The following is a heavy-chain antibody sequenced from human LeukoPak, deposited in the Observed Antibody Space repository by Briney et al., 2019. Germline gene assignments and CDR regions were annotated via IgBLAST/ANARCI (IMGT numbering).Heavy chain of an antibody. D-gene: IGHD2-2*01. V-gene: IGHV3-21*01. CDR3: ARGEGPAADFDC. CDR1: GFTFSSYS. J-gene: IGHJ4*02. Sequence: GGSLRLSCAASGFTFSSYSMNWVRLAPGEGREWVSAISSSSSYIYYADSVKGRFTISRDNAKNSLYLQMNSLRAEDTAVYYCARGEGPAADFDCWGQGTLVTVSS. CDR2: ISSSSSYI.